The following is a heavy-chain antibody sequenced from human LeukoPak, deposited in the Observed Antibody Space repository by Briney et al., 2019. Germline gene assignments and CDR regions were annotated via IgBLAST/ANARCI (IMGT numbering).Heavy chain of an antibody. D-gene: IGHD2-2*01. CDR1: RFTFSSYA. V-gene: IGHV3-23*01. CDR3: AKGTPRVVVVPRGFDP. Sequence: GGSLRLSCAASRFTFSSYAMSWVRQAPGKGLEWVSAISGSGGSTYYADSVKGRFTISRDNSKNTLYLQMNSLRAEDTAVYYCAKGTPRVVVVPRGFDPWGQGTLVTVSS. CDR2: ISGSGGST. J-gene: IGHJ5*02.